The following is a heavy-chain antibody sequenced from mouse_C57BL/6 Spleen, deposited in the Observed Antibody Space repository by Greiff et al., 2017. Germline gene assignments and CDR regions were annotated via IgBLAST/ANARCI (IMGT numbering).Heavy chain of an antibody. CDR3: ARRYGNYEESWYFDV. J-gene: IGHJ1*03. V-gene: IGHV5-17*01. D-gene: IGHD2-1*01. Sequence: EVKLVESGGGLVKPGGSLKLSCAASGFTFSDYGMHWVRQAPGKGLEWVAYISSGSSTIYYADTVKGRFTISRDNAKNTLFLQRTSLRSEDTAMYYWARRYGNYEESWYFDVWGTGTTVTVSS. CDR1: GFTFSDYG. CDR2: ISSGSSTI.